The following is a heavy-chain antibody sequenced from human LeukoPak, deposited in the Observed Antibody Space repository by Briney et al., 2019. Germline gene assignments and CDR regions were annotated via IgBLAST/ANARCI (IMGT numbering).Heavy chain of an antibody. V-gene: IGHV4-61*02. Sequence: SETLSLTCAVSGGSISSSNWWSWIRQPAGKGLEWIGRIYTSGSTNYNPSLKSRVTISGDTSKNQFSLRLSSVTAADTAVYYCARASYSYDINGWVPFDYWGQGTLVTVSS. CDR3: ARASYSYDINGWVPFDY. J-gene: IGHJ4*02. CDR2: IYTSGST. CDR1: GGSISSSNW. D-gene: IGHD3-22*01.